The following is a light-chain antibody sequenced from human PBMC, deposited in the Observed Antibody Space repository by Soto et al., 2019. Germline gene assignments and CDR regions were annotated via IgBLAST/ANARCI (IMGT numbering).Light chain of an antibody. CDR3: NSYTSSNPYV. Sequence: QSVLTQPASVSGSPGQAITISCSGSSSDVGAHNFVSWYQHHPGKAPKLMIYEVSNRPSGVSNRFSGSKSGNTASLTISGLQAEYEADYYCNSYTSSNPYVFGSGTKVTV. V-gene: IGLV2-14*01. CDR2: EVS. J-gene: IGLJ1*01. CDR1: SSDVGAHNF.